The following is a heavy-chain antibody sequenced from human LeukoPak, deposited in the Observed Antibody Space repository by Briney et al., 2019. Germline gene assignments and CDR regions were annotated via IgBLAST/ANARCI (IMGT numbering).Heavy chain of an antibody. CDR3: AKDPDIVGATTPDY. D-gene: IGHD1-26*01. Sequence: GGSLRLSCAASGFTFSSYAMSWVRQAPGKGLEWVSAISGSGGSTYYADSVKGRFTISRDNSKNSLYLQMNSLRAEDTAVHYCAKDPDIVGATTPDYGGQETLVSVSS. CDR1: GFTFSSYA. V-gene: IGHV3-23*01. CDR2: ISGSGGST. J-gene: IGHJ4*02.